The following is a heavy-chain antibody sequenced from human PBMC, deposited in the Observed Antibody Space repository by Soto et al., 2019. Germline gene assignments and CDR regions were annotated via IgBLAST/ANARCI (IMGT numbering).Heavy chain of an antibody. CDR2: ISSSSSYI. Sequence: EVQLVESGGGLVKPGGSLRLSCADSGFIFSSYTMNWVRQAPGKGLEWVSSISSSSSYIYYADSVKGRFTISRHNAKNALYLQMNSLRAEDTAVYYCATEYSYCDYGGQGTLVTVSS. V-gene: IGHV3-21*01. J-gene: IGHJ4*02. D-gene: IGHD5-18*01. CDR3: ATEYSYCDY. CDR1: GFIFSSYT.